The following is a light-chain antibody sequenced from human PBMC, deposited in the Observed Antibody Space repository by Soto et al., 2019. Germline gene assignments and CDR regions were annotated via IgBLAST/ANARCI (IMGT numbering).Light chain of an antibody. J-gene: IGKJ5*01. Sequence: AIRMTQSPSSLSASTGDRVTITCRASQGISSYLAWYQQKPGKAPKLLIYAASTLQSGVPSRFSGSGSGTDFTLTISCLQSEDFATYYCQPYYSYPPITFGQGTRLEIK. CDR3: QPYYSYPPIT. V-gene: IGKV1-8*01. CDR2: AAS. CDR1: QGISSY.